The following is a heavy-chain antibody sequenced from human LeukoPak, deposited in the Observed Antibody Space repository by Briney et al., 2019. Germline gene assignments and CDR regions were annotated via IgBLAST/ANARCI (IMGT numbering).Heavy chain of an antibody. CDR3: AKVASLCTSTSCVRGGFDY. CDR1: GFTFSNHA. V-gene: IGHV3-23*01. Sequence: GGSLRLSCTASGFTFSNHAMSWVRQAPGKGLECVSALSGSGGSTYYADSVKGRFTISRDNSKDTLYLQMNSLRADDMAKYYCAKVASLCTSTSCVRGGFDYWGQGTLVTVSS. J-gene: IGHJ4*02. D-gene: IGHD2-2*01. CDR2: LSGSGGST.